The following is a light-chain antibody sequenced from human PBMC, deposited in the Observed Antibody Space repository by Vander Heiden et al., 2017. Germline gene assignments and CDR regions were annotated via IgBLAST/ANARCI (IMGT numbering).Light chain of an antibody. J-gene: IGKJ1*01. CDR3: QQYKSEPSR. Sequence: DIQMTQSPSTLSASVGDRVTITCRASQSISSWLAWYQQKPGKAPKLLIYDASSLESGVPSRFSGSGSGTEFTLTISSLQPDDFATYYCQQYKSEPSRFGQGTKVEIK. V-gene: IGKV1-5*01. CDR1: QSISSW. CDR2: DAS.